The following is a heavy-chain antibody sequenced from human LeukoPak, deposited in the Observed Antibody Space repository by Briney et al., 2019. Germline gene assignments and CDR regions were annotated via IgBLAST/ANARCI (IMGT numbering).Heavy chain of an antibody. CDR1: GFTFSSYG. D-gene: IGHD3-16*02. V-gene: IGHV3-33*01. CDR3: ARVRPYDYVWGSYRPLDY. Sequence: PGRSLRLSCAASGFTFSSYGMHWVRQAPGKGLEWVAVIWYDGSNKYYADSVKGRFTISRDNSKNTLYLQMNSLRAEDTAVYYCARVRPYDYVWGSYRPLDYWGQGTLVSVSS. CDR2: IWYDGSNK. J-gene: IGHJ4*02.